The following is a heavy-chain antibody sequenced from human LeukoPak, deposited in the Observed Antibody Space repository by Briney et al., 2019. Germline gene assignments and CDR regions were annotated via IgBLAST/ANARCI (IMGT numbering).Heavy chain of an antibody. CDR3: ARDRMDGSGWYFGY. J-gene: IGHJ4*02. Sequence: TGGSLRLSCAASGFTFSTYSMNWVRQAPGKGLEWVSYISSSSTIYYADSVKGRFTISRDNAKNSLYLQMNSLRAEDTAVYYCARDRMDGSGWYFGYWGQGTLVTVSS. V-gene: IGHV3-48*04. CDR2: ISSSSTI. D-gene: IGHD6-19*01. CDR1: GFTFSTYS.